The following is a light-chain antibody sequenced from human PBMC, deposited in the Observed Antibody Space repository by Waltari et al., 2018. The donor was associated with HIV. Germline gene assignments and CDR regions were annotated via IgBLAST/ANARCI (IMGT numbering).Light chain of an antibody. Sequence: QSALTQTASVSGSPGQSINISCTGTSSDVVSYNLVSLYQQHPGKAPKLMISEVNKRPSGVSNRFSGSKSGNTASLTISGLQAEDEADYYCSSYATAGTYVLFGGGTKLTVL. CDR3: SSYATAGTYVL. V-gene: IGLV2-23*02. CDR1: SSDVVSYNL. J-gene: IGLJ2*01. CDR2: EVN.